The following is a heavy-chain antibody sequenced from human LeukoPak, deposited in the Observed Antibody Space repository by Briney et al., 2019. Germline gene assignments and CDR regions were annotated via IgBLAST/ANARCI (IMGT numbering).Heavy chain of an antibody. J-gene: IGHJ1*01. CDR1: GGSFSGYY. CDR2: INHSGST. Sequence: RSSETLSLTCAVYGGSFSGYYWSWIRQPPGKGLEWIGEINHSGSTNYNPSLKSRVTISVDTSKNQFSLKLSSVTAADTAVYYCARGHSSSPGYFQHWGQGTLVTVSS. CDR3: ARGHSSSPGYFQH. D-gene: IGHD6-6*01. V-gene: IGHV4-34*01.